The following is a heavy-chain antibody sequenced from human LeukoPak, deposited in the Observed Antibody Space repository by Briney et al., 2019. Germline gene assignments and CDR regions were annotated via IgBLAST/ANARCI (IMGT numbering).Heavy chain of an antibody. CDR3: ARRAGAYSHPYDY. CDR1: GFTVSSNS. D-gene: IGHD4/OR15-4a*01. CDR2: IYSDNT. V-gene: IGHV3-53*01. Sequence: GGSLRLSCTVSGFTVSSNSMSWVRQAPRKGLEWVSFIYSDNTHYSDSVKGRFTISRDNSKNTLYLQMNSLRAEDTAVYYCARRAGAYSHPYDYWGQGTLVTVSS. J-gene: IGHJ4*02.